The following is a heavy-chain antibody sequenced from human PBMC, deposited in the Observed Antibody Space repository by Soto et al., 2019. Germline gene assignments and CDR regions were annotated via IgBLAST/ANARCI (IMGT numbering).Heavy chain of an antibody. CDR3: ARDKSGYSYGYSSVGVGYTSTSEMYT. CDR2: IYYSGST. V-gene: IGHV4-31*03. Sequence: LSHTCTVSGRSIGVGGYYWSWLRQHPGKGLEWIGYIYYSGSTYYNPSLKSRVTISVDTSKNQFSLKLSSVTAADTAVYYCARDKSGYSYGYSSVGVGYTSTSEMYTRAQGNT. J-gene: IGHJ6*02. CDR1: GRSIGVGGYY. D-gene: IGHD5-18*01.